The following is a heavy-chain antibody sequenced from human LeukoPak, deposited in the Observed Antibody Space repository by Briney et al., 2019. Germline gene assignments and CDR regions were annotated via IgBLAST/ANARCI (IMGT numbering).Heavy chain of an antibody. CDR2: LASGSQT. V-gene: IGHV3-13*01. Sequence: PGGSLRLSCTASGFTLGRHDMHWVRQTTGEGLEWVAALASGSQTFYAGSVMGRFTVSREDTKNSLYLQMNSLRAGDTAVYYCVREARGYHYTYFDYWGQGTLVTVSS. CDR3: VREARGYHYTYFDY. D-gene: IGHD5-18*01. CDR1: GFTLGRHD. J-gene: IGHJ4*02.